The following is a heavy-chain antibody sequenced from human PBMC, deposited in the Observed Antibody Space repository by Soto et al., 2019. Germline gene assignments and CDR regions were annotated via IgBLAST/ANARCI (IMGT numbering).Heavy chain of an antibody. D-gene: IGHD3-22*01. CDR2: ISGSGGST. J-gene: IGHJ4*02. CDR3: ASSLVRAVVMFDY. V-gene: IGHV3-23*01. CDR1: GFTFSSYA. Sequence: AGGSLRLSCAASGFTFSSYAMSWVRQAPGKGLEWVSAISGSGGSTYYADSVKGRFTISRDNSKNTLYLQMNSLRAEDTAVYYCASSLVRAVVMFDYWGQGTLVTVSS.